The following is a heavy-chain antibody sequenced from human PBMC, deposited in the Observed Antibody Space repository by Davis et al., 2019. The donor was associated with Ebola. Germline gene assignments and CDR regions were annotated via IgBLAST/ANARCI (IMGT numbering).Heavy chain of an antibody. J-gene: IGHJ4*02. CDR3: VRFFFDL. CDR2: ISSSSSYI. V-gene: IGHV3-21*04. Sequence: GESLKLSCAASGFTFSSYSMNWVRQAPGKGLEWVSSISSSSSYIYYADSVKGRFTISRDNAKNSLFLQMNNLRAEDTATYYCVRFFFDLWGQGALVTVSS. CDR1: GFTFSSYS.